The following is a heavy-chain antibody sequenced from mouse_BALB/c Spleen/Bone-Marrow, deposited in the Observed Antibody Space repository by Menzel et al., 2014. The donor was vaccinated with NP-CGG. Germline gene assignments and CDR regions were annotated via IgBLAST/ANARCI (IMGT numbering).Heavy chain of an antibody. CDR3: ARSGKVRNAMDY. V-gene: IGHV1S137*01. CDR1: GYTFTDHA. Sequence: QVQLQRSGAKLVRPGVSVKISCKGSGYTFTDHAIHWVKRSHAKSLEWIGVISGYYGDAIYNQKFKGKATMTVDKSSSTAYMELARLTSEDSAIYYCARSGKVRNAMDYWGQGTSVTVSS. CDR2: ISGYYGDA. J-gene: IGHJ4*01. D-gene: IGHD2-14*01.